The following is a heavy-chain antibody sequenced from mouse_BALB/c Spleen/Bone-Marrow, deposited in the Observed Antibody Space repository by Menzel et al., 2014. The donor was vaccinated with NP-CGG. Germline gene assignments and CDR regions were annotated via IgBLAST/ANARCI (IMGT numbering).Heavy chain of an antibody. D-gene: IGHD2-14*01. CDR1: GFTFTDYY. CDR2: IGNKANGYTT. CDR3: ARGREYDDYAVDY. J-gene: IGHJ4*01. Sequence: EVQVVESGGGLVQPGGSLRLSCATSGFTFTDYYMSWVRQPPGKALEWLGFIGNKANGYTTEYSASVKGRFTISRDNSQSIPYLQMNTLRAEDSATYYCARGREYDDYAVDYWGQGTSVTVSS. V-gene: IGHV7-3*02.